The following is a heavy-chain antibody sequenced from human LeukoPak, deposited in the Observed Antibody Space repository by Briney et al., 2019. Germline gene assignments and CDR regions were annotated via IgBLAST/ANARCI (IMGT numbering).Heavy chain of an antibody. V-gene: IGHV3-20*01. D-gene: IGHD3-16*01. CDR3: ARGESSVDP. CDR1: GFTFDDYG. CDR2: INWNGGST. J-gene: IGHJ5*02. Sequence: PGGSLRLSCAASGFTFDDYGMSWVRQAPGKGLEWVSGINWNGGSTGHADSVKGRFTISRDNAKNSLYMQMNSLRAEDTALHHCARGESSVDPWGQGTLVTVSS.